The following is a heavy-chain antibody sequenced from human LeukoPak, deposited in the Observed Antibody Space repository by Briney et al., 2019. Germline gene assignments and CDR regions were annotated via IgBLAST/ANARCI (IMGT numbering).Heavy chain of an antibody. V-gene: IGHV4-34*01. CDR3: AMTEGTYYYGSGSYYTGNAFDI. CDR2: INHSGST. Sequence: SETLSLTCAVYGGSFSGYYWSWIRQPPGKGLEWIGEINHSGSTNYNPSLKSRVTISVDTSKNQFSLKLSSVTAADTAAYYCAMTEGTYYYGSGSYYTGNAFDIWGQGTMVTVSS. D-gene: IGHD3-10*01. J-gene: IGHJ3*02. CDR1: GGSFSGYY.